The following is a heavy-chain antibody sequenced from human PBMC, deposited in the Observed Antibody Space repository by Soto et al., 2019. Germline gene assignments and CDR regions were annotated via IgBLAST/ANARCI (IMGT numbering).Heavy chain of an antibody. CDR2: INAGNGNT. Sequence: ASVKVSCKASGYTFTSYAMHWVRQAPGQRLEWMGWINAGNGNTKYSQKFQGRVTITRDTSASTAYMELSSLRSEDTAAYYCARSYSSSSYYYYYYGMDVWGQGTTVTVSS. CDR1: GYTFTSYA. J-gene: IGHJ6*02. V-gene: IGHV1-3*01. CDR3: ARSYSSSSYYYYYYGMDV. D-gene: IGHD6-6*01.